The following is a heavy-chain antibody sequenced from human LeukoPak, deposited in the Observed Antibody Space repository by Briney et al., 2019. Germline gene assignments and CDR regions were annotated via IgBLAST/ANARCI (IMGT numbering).Heavy chain of an antibody. D-gene: IGHD1-26*01. CDR1: GGSISSSSYY. V-gene: IGHV4-39*02. Sequence: SETLSLTCTVSGGSISSSSYYWGWIRQPPGKGLEWIGSVYYSGYTYYNPSLKSRVTISVDTSNDQFSLKLSSVTAADTAVYYCARDPYSGSYGAYYYYYMDVWGKGTTVTISS. CDR3: ARDPYSGSYGAYYYYYMDV. CDR2: VYYSGYT. J-gene: IGHJ6*03.